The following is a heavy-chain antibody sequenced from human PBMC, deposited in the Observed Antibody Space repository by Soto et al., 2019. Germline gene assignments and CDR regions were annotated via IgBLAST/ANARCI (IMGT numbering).Heavy chain of an antibody. CDR1: GGSISSYY. J-gene: IGHJ6*02. CDR3: ARSTTKYGMDV. V-gene: IGHV4-59*08. Sequence: SETLSLTCTVSGGSISSYYWSWIRQPPGKGLEWIGYIYYSGSTNYNPSLKSRVTISEDTSKNQFSLKLSSVTAADTAVYYCARSTTKYGMDVWGQGTTVTVSS. D-gene: IGHD1-1*01. CDR2: IYYSGST.